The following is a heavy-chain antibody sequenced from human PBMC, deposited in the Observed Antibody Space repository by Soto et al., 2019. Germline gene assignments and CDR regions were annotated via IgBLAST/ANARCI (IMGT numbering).Heavy chain of an antibody. CDR2: VIPIFGTA. CDR1: GGTFSSYA. J-gene: IGHJ5*02. Sequence: GASVKVSCKASGGTFSSYAISWVRQAPAQGLEWMGGVIPIFGTANYAQKFQGRVTLTADESTSADYMELSNQRSEDTAVYYCAREKVRSYYDSFGYLRTHNNWFDPWGQGTLVTVSS. V-gene: IGHV1-69*13. D-gene: IGHD3-22*01. CDR3: AREKVRSYYDSFGYLRTHNNWFDP.